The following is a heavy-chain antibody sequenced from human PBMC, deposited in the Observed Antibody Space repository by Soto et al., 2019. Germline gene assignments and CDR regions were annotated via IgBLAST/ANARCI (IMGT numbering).Heavy chain of an antibody. CDR3: ATSGGDYVYYYFDD. CDR2: FDPEDGET. D-gene: IGHD2-21*02. V-gene: IGHV1-24*01. CDR1: GYTLTELP. J-gene: IGHJ4*02. Sequence: GASVKVSCKVSGYTLTELPMHWVRQAPGKGLEWMGGFDPEDGETIYAQKFQGRVTMTEDTSTDTAYMELSSLRSEDTAVYYCATSGGDYVYYYFDDWGQGTLVTVSS.